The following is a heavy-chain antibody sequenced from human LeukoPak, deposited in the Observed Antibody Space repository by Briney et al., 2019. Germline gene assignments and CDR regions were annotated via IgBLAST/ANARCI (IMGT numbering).Heavy chain of an antibody. V-gene: IGHV3-74*01. CDR3: AKGGLWYGKNDH. CDR1: GFTFSSYW. D-gene: IGHD6-13*01. J-gene: IGHJ4*02. Sequence: SGGSLRLSCAASGFTFSSYWMHWVRQAPGKGLVWVSRINSDGSSTSYADSVKGRFTISRDNAKNTLYLQMNSLRAEDTAVYYCAKGGLWYGKNDHWGQGTLVTVSS. CDR2: INSDGSST.